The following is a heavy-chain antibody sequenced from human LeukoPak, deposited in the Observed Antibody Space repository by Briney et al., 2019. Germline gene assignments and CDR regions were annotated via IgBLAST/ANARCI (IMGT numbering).Heavy chain of an antibody. V-gene: IGHV3-23*01. CDR3: AKDGWGSGSPYYFDY. Sequence: GGSLRLSCAASGFTFSSYAMSWVRQAPGKGLEWVSAISGSGGTTYYADSVKGRFTISRDNSKNTLYLQMNSLRAEDTAVYYCAKDGWGSGSPYYFDYWGQGTLVTVSS. D-gene: IGHD3-10*01. CDR2: ISGSGGTT. CDR1: GFTFSSYA. J-gene: IGHJ4*02.